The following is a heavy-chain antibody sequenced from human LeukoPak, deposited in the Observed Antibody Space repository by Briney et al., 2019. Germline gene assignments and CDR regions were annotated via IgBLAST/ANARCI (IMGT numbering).Heavy chain of an antibody. CDR2: INPNSGGT. CDR3: ARVVVAAPLNWFDP. J-gene: IGHJ5*02. D-gene: IGHD2-15*01. Sequence: ASVKVSCEASGYTFTGYYMHWVRQAPGQGLEWMGWINPNSGGTDYAQKFQGRVTLTRDTSISTAYMELSRLRSDDTAVYYCARVVVAAPLNWFDPWGQGTLVTVSS. V-gene: IGHV1-2*02. CDR1: GYTFTGYY.